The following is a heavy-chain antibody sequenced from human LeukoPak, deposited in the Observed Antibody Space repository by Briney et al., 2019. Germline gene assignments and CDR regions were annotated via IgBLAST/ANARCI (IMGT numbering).Heavy chain of an antibody. V-gene: IGHV3-7*01. J-gene: IGHJ4*02. CDR1: GFTFSTYW. D-gene: IGHD2-15*01. Sequence: GGSLRLSCVASGFTFSTYWMNWVRQAPGKGLERVGTISPDGSDKYYVDSVKGRFTISRDNAKPSLYLQINSLRADDTALYFCARGIVVVVGASDHFDYWGQGTLITVSS. CDR2: ISPDGSDK. CDR3: ARGIVVVVGASDHFDY.